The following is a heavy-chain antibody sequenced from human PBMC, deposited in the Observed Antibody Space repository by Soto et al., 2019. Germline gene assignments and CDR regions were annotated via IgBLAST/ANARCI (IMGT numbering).Heavy chain of an antibody. D-gene: IGHD5-18*01. CDR3: AKDLSPGYSYGIYYYYGMDV. CDR2: ISGSGGST. V-gene: IGHV3-23*01. J-gene: IGHJ6*02. CDR1: GFTFSSYA. Sequence: GGSLRLSCAASGFTFSSYAMSWVRQAPGKGLEWVSAISGSGGSTYYADSVKGRFTISRDNSKNTLYLQMNSLRAEDTAVYYCAKDLSPGYSYGIYYYYGMDVWGQGTTVTVSS.